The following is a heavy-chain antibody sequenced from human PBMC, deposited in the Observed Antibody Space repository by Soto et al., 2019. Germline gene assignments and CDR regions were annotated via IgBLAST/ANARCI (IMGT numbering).Heavy chain of an antibody. CDR2: ISPSSSFL. V-gene: IGHV3-21*06. J-gene: IGHJ4*02. CDR3: ARVGTDYGSGSPYYSDY. CDR1: GSSFRSYY. Sequence: KPGGSLRLSCAASGSSFRSYYINWVRQAPGRGLEWLSSISPSSSFLSYADSVKGRFTISRDNVKNSVNLQMNSLRAEDTAVYYCARVGTDYGSGSPYYSDYWGQGTLVTVSS. D-gene: IGHD3-10*01.